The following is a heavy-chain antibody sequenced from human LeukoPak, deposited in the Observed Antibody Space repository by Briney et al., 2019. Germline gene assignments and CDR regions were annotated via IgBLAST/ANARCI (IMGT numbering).Heavy chain of an antibody. J-gene: IGHJ4*02. CDR1: GFTFGWYA. V-gene: IGHV3-64*04. CDR2: ISSNGGST. Sequence: GGSLRLCWSSSGFTFGWYAMHWLRQAPGKGLEYVSAISSNGGSTYYADSVKGRFTISRDNSKNTLYLQMNSLRAEDTAVYYCARSLLMATAPNDYWGQGTLVTVSS. D-gene: IGHD5-24*01. CDR3: ARSLLMATAPNDY.